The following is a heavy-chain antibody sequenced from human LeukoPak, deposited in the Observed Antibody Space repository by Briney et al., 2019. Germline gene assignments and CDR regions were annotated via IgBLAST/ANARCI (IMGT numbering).Heavy chain of an antibody. Sequence: SETLSLTCAVYGGSFSGYYWSWIRQPPGKELEWIGEINHSGSTNYNPSLKSRVTISVDTSKNQFSLKLSSVTAADTAVYYCARAGRGTTDAFDIWGQGTMVTVSS. V-gene: IGHV4-34*01. D-gene: IGHD1-1*01. J-gene: IGHJ3*02. CDR2: INHSGST. CDR1: GGSFSGYY. CDR3: ARAGRGTTDAFDI.